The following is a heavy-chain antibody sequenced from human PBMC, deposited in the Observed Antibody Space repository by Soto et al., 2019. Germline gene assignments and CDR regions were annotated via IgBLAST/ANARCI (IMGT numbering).Heavy chain of an antibody. V-gene: IGHV4-59*12. CDR1: GGSISSYY. CDR2: IYYSGST. CDR3: ARDSRSGYYLDY. J-gene: IGHJ4*02. Sequence: SETLSLTCTVAGGSISSYYWSWIRQPPGKGLEWIGYIYYSGSTKYKPSLKSRVTISVDTSNNQFSLKLSSVTAADTAVYYCARDSRSGYYLDYWGQGTLVTVSS. D-gene: IGHD3-22*01.